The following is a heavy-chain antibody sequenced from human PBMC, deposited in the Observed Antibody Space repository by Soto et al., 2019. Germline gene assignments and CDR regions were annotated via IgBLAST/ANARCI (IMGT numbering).Heavy chain of an antibody. J-gene: IGHJ4*02. CDR2: IYWNDDK. V-gene: IGHV2-5*01. Sequence: SGPTLVNPTQTLTLTCTFSGFLLSTSGVGVGWIRRPPGKALEWLALIYWNDDKHYSPSLKSRLTITKDTSKNQVVLTMTNMDPVDTATYYCAHSNLYYYDSGGYSAIPFDYWGQGTLVTVSS. CDR3: AHSNLYYYDSGGYSAIPFDY. D-gene: IGHD3-22*01. CDR1: GFLLSTSGVG.